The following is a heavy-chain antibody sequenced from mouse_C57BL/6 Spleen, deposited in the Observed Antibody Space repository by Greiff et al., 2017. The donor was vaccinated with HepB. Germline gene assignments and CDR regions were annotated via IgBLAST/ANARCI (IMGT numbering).Heavy chain of an antibody. CDR1: GFTFSDYY. Sequence: EVKLMESGGGLVQPGGSLKLSCAASGFTFSDYYMYWVRQTPEKRLEWVAYISNGGGSTYYPDTVKGRFTISRDNAKNTLYLQMSRLKSEDTAMYYCARQDGYGNYVGYFDVGGTGTTVTVSS. D-gene: IGHD2-10*02. J-gene: IGHJ1*03. CDR2: ISNGGGST. CDR3: ARQDGYGNYVGYFDV. V-gene: IGHV5-12*01.